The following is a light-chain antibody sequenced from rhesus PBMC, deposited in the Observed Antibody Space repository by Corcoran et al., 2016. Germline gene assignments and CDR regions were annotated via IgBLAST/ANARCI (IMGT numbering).Light chain of an antibody. Sequence: DIQLTQSPSSLSASVGDRVTITCRASQGISSYLAWYQQKSGKAPKLLIYNASNLQSGVPSRFSGSGFGTVFTLTISSLQPEDFATSYCQRRNSYPLTFGGGTKVEIK. V-gene: IGKV1-38*01. J-gene: IGKJ4*01. CDR3: QRRNSYPLT. CDR2: NAS. CDR1: QGISSY.